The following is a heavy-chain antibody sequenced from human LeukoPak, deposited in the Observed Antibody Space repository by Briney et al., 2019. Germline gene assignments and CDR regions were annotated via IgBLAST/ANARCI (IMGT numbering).Heavy chain of an antibody. J-gene: IGHJ3*02. V-gene: IGHV3-21*01. CDR2: ISSSSSFI. D-gene: IGHD5-18*01. Sequence: AEGSLRLSCAVSGFTFSHYSMTWVRQAPGKGLEWVSSISSSSSFIYYADSVKGRFTISRDDAKKSLYLQMNSLRAEDTAVYYCASETKRGYSYGPPTDAFDIRGQGTMVTVSS. CDR3: ASETKRGYSYGPPTDAFDI. CDR1: GFTFSHYS.